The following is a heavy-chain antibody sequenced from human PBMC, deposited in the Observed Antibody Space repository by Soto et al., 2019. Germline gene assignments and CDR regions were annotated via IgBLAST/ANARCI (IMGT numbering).Heavy chain of an antibody. CDR1: GFTFDDYA. J-gene: IGHJ3*02. CDR3: SKDMGGYYDDSRGLGDAFYI. V-gene: IGHV3-9*01. CDR2: ISWNSGSI. Sequence: EVQLVESGGGLVQPGRSLRLSCAASGFTFDDYAMHWVRQAPGTGLEWVSGISWNSGSIGYADSVKGRFTISRDNAKNYLYLQMNSLRAEDTAVDYCSKDMGGYYDDSRGLGDAFYIWGHGTMVTVSS. D-gene: IGHD3-22*01.